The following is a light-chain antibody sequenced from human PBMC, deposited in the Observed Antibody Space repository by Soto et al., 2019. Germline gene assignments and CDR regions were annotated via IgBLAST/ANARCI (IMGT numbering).Light chain of an antibody. J-gene: IGKJ1*01. V-gene: IGKV1-39*01. Sequence: DMQSCQSQSSLSPSLEHLVIITCRASQSISNHLNWYQQKPGKAPKLLIFAASSLQSGVPSRFSGSRSGPDFTLTISLLHPEYSATYCYQHSHCTPRTFGQGTKVDIK. CDR3: QHSHCTPRT. CDR1: QSISNH. CDR2: AAS.